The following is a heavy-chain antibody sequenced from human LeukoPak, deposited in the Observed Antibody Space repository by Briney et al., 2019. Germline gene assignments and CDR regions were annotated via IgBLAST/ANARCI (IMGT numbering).Heavy chain of an antibody. V-gene: IGHV1-18*01. CDR1: GYTFTSYG. Sequence: ASVKVSCKASGYTFTSYGISWVRQAPGQGLEWMGWISAYNGNTNYAQKLQGRVTMTTDTSTSTAYMGLRSLRSDDTAVYYCARDRSSWFSLYYYYGMDVWGQGTTVTVSS. D-gene: IGHD6-13*01. CDR3: ARDRSSWFSLYYYYGMDV. J-gene: IGHJ6*02. CDR2: ISAYNGNT.